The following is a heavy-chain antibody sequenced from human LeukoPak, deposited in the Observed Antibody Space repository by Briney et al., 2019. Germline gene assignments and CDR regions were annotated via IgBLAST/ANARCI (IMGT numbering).Heavy chain of an antibody. CDR1: GYTFTSYY. Sequence: ASVKVSCKASGYTFTSYYMHWVRQAPGQGLEWMGWMNPNSGNTGYAQKFQGRVTMTRNTSISTAYMELSSLRSEDTAVYYCARRGLRLGELYYWGQGTLVTVSS. CDR3: ARRGLRLGELYY. J-gene: IGHJ4*02. CDR2: MNPNSGNT. D-gene: IGHD3-16*01. V-gene: IGHV1-8*02.